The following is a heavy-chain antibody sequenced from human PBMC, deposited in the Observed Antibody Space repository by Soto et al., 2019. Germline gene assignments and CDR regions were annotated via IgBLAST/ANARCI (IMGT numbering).Heavy chain of an antibody. CDR3: ARVGAGSNYYYYYYMDV. CDR1: GFTFSSYW. D-gene: IGHD1-26*01. J-gene: IGHJ6*03. V-gene: IGHV3-74*01. Sequence: GGSLRLSCAASGFTFSSYWMHWVRQAPGKGLVWVSRINSDGSSTSYADSVKGRFTISRDNAKNTLYLQMNSLRAEDTAVYYCARVGAGSNYYYYYYMDVWGKGTTVTVSS. CDR2: INSDGSST.